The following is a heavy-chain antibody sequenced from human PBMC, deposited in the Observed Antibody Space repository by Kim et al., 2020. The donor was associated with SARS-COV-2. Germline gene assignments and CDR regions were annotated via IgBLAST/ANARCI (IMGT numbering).Heavy chain of an antibody. Sequence: YYADSVKGRFTMSRDNAKNSLYLQRNSLRAEDTAVYYCARSRDKYDYGDSWGQGTLVTVSS. CDR3: ARSRDKYDYGDS. V-gene: IGHV3-48*03. J-gene: IGHJ4*02.